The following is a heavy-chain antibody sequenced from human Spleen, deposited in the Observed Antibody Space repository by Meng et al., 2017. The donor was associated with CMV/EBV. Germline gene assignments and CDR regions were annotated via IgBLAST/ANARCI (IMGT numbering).Heavy chain of an antibody. V-gene: IGHV3-30-3*01. CDR2: ISCDGSNK. D-gene: IGHD6-19*01. Sequence: GESLKISCAASGFTFSSYAMHWVRQAPGKGLEWVAVISCDGSNKYYADSVKGRFTISRDNSKNTLYLQMNSLRAEDTAVYYCARDDDIAVAGIDYWGQGTLVTVSS. CDR1: GFTFSSYA. CDR3: ARDDDIAVAGIDY. J-gene: IGHJ4*02.